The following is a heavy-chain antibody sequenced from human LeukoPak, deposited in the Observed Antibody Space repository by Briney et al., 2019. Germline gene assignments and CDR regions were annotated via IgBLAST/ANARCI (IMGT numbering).Heavy chain of an antibody. CDR3: ARGEHSADY. CDR2: INHSGST. Sequence: PSETLSLTCAVYGGSFSGYYWSWIRQPPGKGLEWIGEINHSGSTNYNPSLKSRVTISVDTSKNQFSLKLTSLTAADTAVYYCARGEHSADYWGPGALVTVSS. CDR1: GGSFSGYY. V-gene: IGHV4-34*01. D-gene: IGHD1/OR15-1a*01. J-gene: IGHJ4*02.